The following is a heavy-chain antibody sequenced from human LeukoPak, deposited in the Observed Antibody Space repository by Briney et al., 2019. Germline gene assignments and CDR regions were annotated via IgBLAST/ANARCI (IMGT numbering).Heavy chain of an antibody. Sequence: GESLKISCKGSGYRFTSYWIGWVRQMPGKGLGWMGIIYPDDSDTRYSPSFQGQVTISADRSITTAYLQWRSLKASDTAMYYCSRLDSSCYYASEYWGQGTLVTVSS. D-gene: IGHD3-22*01. CDR1: GYRFTSYW. CDR2: IYPDDSDT. J-gene: IGHJ4*02. CDR3: SRLDSSCYYASEY. V-gene: IGHV5-51*01.